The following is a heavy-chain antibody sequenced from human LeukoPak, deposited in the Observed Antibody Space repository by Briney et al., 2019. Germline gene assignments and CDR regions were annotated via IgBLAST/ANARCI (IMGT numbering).Heavy chain of an antibody. J-gene: IGHJ6*03. CDR3: ARLEYYDSTGYSPGYYMDV. D-gene: IGHD3-22*01. V-gene: IGHV4-4*07. CDR2: IYITGST. Sequence: PSETLSLTCTASGGSIINYYWSCIRQSAGTGLEWVGRIYITGSTNYNPSLQSRLSMSVDTSKNQFSLRLTSVSAADTAVYYCARLEYYDSTGYSPGYYMDVLGKGITVTVSS. CDR1: GGSIINYY.